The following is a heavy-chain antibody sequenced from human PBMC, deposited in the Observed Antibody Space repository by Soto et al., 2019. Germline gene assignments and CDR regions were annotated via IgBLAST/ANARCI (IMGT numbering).Heavy chain of an antibody. CDR1: GFTFSSYA. V-gene: IGHV3-23*01. J-gene: IGHJ4*02. CDR2: ISGSGGTT. D-gene: IGHD4-17*01. CDR3: AKGPLYGDYVSG. Sequence: GGSLRLSCAASGFTFSSYAMSWVRQAPGKGLEWVSTISGSGGTTYYADSVKGRFTISRDNSKNTLYLQMNSPRAEDTAVYYCAKGPLYGDYVSGWGQGTLVTVSS.